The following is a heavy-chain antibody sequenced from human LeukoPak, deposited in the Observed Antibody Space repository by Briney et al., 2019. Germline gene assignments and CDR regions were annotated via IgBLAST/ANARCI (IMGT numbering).Heavy chain of an antibody. CDR2: ISSDGSRT. J-gene: IGHJ6*03. CDR1: GFTLSNFW. V-gene: IGHV3-74*01. D-gene: IGHD6-25*01. Sequence: GGSLRLSCAVSGFTLSNFWMHWVRQVPGKGLVWVSRISSDGSRTIYADSVKGRFTISIDNAKNTLYLQMISLRAEDTAVYYCARDRGATSSVSYMDVWGKGTTVTVSS. CDR3: ARDRGATSSVSYMDV.